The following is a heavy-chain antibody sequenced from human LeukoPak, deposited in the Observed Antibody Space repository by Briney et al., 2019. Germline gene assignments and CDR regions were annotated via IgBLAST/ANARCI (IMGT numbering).Heavy chain of an antibody. CDR2: IAYSGNT. CDR1: GDSITSGGYF. CDR3: ARGGYDSSGYYLSFFDY. J-gene: IGHJ4*02. Sequence: SETLSLTCTVSGDSITSGGYFWSWLRQHPGKGLEWIGYIAYSGNTNYNPSLKSRVTISVDTSKNQFSLKLSSVTAADTAVYYCARGGYDSSGYYLSFFDYWGQGTLVTVSS. D-gene: IGHD3-22*01. V-gene: IGHV4-31*03.